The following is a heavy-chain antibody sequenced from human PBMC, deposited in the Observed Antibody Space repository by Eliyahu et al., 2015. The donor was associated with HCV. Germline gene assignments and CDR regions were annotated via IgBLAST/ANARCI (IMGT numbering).Heavy chain of an antibody. CDR2: IY. V-gene: IGHV4-31*03. Sequence: QVQLQESGPRLVKPSQTLSLTCTXXGGXXSSGGYYWSWVRPHPGKGLEWIGYIYYNPSLKSRVTISVDTSKNQFSLKLSSVTAADTAVYYCARWSGYCSGGSCYSDFDYWGQGTLVTVSS. D-gene: IGHD2-15*01. CDR1: GGXXSSGGYY. J-gene: IGHJ4*02. CDR3: ARWSGYCSGGSCYSDFDY.